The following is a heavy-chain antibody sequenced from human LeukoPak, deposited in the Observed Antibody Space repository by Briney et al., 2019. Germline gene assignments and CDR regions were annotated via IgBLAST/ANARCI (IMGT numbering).Heavy chain of an antibody. D-gene: IGHD2-2*01. CDR3: ARRGCSSTRCSGDYYYYMDV. J-gene: IGHJ6*03. CDR1: GGSFSGYY. Sequence: SETLSLTCAVYGGSFSGYYWSWIRQPPGKGLEWIGEINHSGSTNYNPSLKSRVTISVDTSKNQFSLKLSSVTAADTAVYYCARRGCSSTRCSGDYYYYMDVWGKGTTVTVSS. CDR2: INHSGST. V-gene: IGHV4-34*01.